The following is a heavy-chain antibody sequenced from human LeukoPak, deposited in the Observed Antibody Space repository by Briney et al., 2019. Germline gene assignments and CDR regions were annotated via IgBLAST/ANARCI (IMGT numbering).Heavy chain of an antibody. J-gene: IGHJ5*02. CDR3: ARSAMVRGVIINNWFDP. CDR2: IYTSGST. CDR1: GGSISSGSYY. Sequence: PSETLSLTCTVSGGSISSGSYYWSWIRQPAGKGLEWIGRIYTSGSTNYNPSLKSRVTISVDTSKNQFSLKLSSVTAADTAVYYCARSAMVRGVIINNWFDPWGQGTLVTVSS. V-gene: IGHV4-61*02. D-gene: IGHD3-10*01.